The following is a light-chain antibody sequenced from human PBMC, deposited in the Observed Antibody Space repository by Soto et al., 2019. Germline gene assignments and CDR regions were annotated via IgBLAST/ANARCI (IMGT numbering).Light chain of an antibody. CDR3: QQYMSYPGT. J-gene: IGKJ1*01. Sequence: DIQMTQSPSTLSASVGDRVTITCRASQSVSNWLAWYQQKPGKAPKLLIYLASSLETGVPSRFSGSASGTQFTLTISSLQPDDFATYSCQQYMSYPGTFGQGTKVEFK. V-gene: IGKV1-5*03. CDR1: QSVSNW. CDR2: LAS.